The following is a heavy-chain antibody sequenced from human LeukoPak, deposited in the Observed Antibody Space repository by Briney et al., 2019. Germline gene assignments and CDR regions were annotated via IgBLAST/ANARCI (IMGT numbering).Heavy chain of an antibody. Sequence: SETLSLTCTVSGGSVSSGSYYWSWIRQPPGKGLEWIGYIYYSGSTNYDPSLKSRVTISVDTSKNQFSLKLSSVTAADTAVYYCARDKDIVVVPAAMTWDYYYGMDVWGKGTTVTVSS. V-gene: IGHV4-61*01. CDR3: ARDKDIVVVPAAMTWDYYYGMDV. CDR2: IYYSGST. CDR1: GGSVSSGSYY. D-gene: IGHD2-2*01. J-gene: IGHJ6*04.